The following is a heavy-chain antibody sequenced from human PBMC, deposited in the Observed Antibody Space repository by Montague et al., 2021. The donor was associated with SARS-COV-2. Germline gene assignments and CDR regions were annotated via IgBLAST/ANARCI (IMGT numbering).Heavy chain of an antibody. J-gene: IGHJ4*02. V-gene: IGHV4-39*02. Sequence: SETLSLTCPVSSRSIISSGSYSGWIRTPPGNELQRIGNIYFSGTTYYNPSLQSRGTISVDTSKNHLSLRLSSVTAADTAVYFCARGMIRGVTTPFDYWGQGSQVTVSS. CDR2: IYFSGTT. CDR1: SRSIISSGSY. D-gene: IGHD3-10*01. CDR3: ARGMIRGVTTPFDY.